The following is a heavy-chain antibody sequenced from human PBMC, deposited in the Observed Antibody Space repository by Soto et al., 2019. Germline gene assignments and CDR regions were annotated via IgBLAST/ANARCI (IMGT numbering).Heavy chain of an antibody. CDR3: ARGDSYIVVVPAAKPYDFDY. D-gene: IGHD2-2*01. CDR2: INHSGST. CDR1: GGSFSGYY. V-gene: IGHV4-34*01. J-gene: IGHJ4*02. Sequence: SETLSLTCAVYGGSFSGYYWSWIRQPPGKGLEWIGEINHSGSTNYNPSLKSRVTISVDTSKNQFSLKLSSVTAADTAVYYCARGDSYIVVVPAAKPYDFDYWGQGT.